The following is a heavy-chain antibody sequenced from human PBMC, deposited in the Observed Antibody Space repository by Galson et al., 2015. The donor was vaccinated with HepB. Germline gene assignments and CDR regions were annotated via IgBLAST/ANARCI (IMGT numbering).Heavy chain of an antibody. CDR1: GGSINSSRYY. Sequence: ETLSLTCTSSGGSINSSRYYWDWVRQPPGRGLEWIGTIYFSGRNYYNPSLKSRVTISVDTSKNQVSLKLRSVTAADSAVYYCPRTECGSAPCLPYYGMDVWGQGTTVTVSS. J-gene: IGHJ6*02. D-gene: IGHD1-1*01. CDR3: PRTECGSAPCLPYYGMDV. V-gene: IGHV4-39*01. CDR2: IYFSGRN.